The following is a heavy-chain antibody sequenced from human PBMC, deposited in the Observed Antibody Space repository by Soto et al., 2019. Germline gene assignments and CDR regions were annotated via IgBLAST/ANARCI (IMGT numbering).Heavy chain of an antibody. CDR2: IIPIFGTA. CDR3: ARARRDGYNMRY. CDR1: GGTFSSYA. J-gene: IGHJ4*02. Sequence: VKVSCKASGGTFSSYAISWVRQAPGQGLEWMGGIIPIFGTANYAQKFQGRVTITADESTSTAYMELSSLRSEDTAVYYCARARRDGYNMRYWGQGTLVTVSS. D-gene: IGHD5-12*01. V-gene: IGHV1-69*13.